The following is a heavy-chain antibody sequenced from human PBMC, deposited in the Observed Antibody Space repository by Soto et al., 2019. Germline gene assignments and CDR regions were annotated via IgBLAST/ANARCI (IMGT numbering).Heavy chain of an antibody. Sequence: ASVKVSCKASGYSFTSYDINWVRQAPGQGLEWMGWISAYNGNTNYAQKLQGRVTMTTDTSTSTAYMELRSLRSDDTAVYYCARDLDSSGWYLKDLGYWGQGTLVTVSS. CDR1: GYSFTSYD. V-gene: IGHV1-18*01. J-gene: IGHJ4*02. CDR3: ARDLDSSGWYLKDLGY. D-gene: IGHD6-19*01. CDR2: ISAYNGNT.